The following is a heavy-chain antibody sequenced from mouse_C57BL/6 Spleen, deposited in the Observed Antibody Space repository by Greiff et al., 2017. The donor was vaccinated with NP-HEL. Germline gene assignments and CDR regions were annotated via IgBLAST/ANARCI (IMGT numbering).Heavy chain of an antibody. CDR1: GYTFTSYW. V-gene: IGHV1-7*01. Sequence: QVQLKQSGAELAKPGASVKLSCKASGYTFTSYWMHWVKQRPGQGLEWIGYINPSSGYTKYNQKFKDKATLTADKSSSTAYMQLSSLTYEDSAVYYCARSMVTTKAWFAYWGQGTLVTVSA. CDR3: ARSMVTTKAWFAY. CDR2: INPSSGYT. D-gene: IGHD2-2*01. J-gene: IGHJ3*01.